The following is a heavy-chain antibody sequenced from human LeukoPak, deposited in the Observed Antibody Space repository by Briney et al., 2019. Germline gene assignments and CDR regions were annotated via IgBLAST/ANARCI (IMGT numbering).Heavy chain of an antibody. Sequence: ASVKVSCXASGYTFTGYYMHWVRQAPGQGLEWMGRINPNSGGANYAQNLQGRVTMTRDTSISTAYMEVSSLRSDDTAVYYCARDLGRDGYNYYSWGQGTLVTVSS. CDR1: GYTFTGYY. CDR2: INPNSGGA. V-gene: IGHV1-2*06. D-gene: IGHD5-24*01. CDR3: ARDLGRDGYNYYS. J-gene: IGHJ4*02.